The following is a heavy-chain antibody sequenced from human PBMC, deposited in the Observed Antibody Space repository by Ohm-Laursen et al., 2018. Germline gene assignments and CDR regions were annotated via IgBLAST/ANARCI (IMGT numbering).Heavy chain of an antibody. CDR3: VLYSSFSVS. CDR1: GYSISSGYY. V-gene: IGHV4-38-2*01. J-gene: IGHJ5*02. CDR2: IYHSGST. D-gene: IGHD6-6*01. Sequence: SETLSLTCSVSGYSISSGYYWGWIRQPPGKGLEWIGSIYHSGSTYYNPSLKSRVTISVDTSKNQFSLKLNSVTAADTALYYCVLYSSFSVSWGQGTLVTVSS.